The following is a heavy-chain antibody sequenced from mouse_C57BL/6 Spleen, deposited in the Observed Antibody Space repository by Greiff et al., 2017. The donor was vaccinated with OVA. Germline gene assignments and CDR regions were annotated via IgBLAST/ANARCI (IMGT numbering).Heavy chain of an antibody. Sequence: QVQLQQPGAELVKPGASVKLSCKASGYTSTSYWMHWVKQRPGQGLEWIGMIHPNSGSTNYNEKFKSKATLTVDKSSSTAYMQLSSLTSEDSAVYYCAREGLTTPVGAMDYWGQGTSVTVSS. D-gene: IGHD1-1*01. CDR3: AREGLTTPVGAMDY. CDR2: IHPNSGST. V-gene: IGHV1-64*01. CDR1: GYTSTSYW. J-gene: IGHJ4*01.